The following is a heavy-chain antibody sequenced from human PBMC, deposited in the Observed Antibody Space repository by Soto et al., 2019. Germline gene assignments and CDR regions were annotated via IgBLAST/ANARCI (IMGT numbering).Heavy chain of an antibody. J-gene: IGHJ6*02. Sequence: VGSLRLSCAASGFTFSSYSMNWVRQAPGKGLEWVSYISSSSSTIYYADSVKGRFTISRDNAKNSLYLQMNSLRDEDTAVYYCARDQRAKVVNYYYYGMDVWGQGTTVTVSS. CDR1: GFTFSSYS. CDR3: ARDQRAKVVNYYYYGMDV. V-gene: IGHV3-48*02. D-gene: IGHD2-15*01. CDR2: ISSSSSTI.